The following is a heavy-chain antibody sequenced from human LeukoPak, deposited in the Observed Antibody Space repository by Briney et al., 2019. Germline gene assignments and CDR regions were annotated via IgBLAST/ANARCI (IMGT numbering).Heavy chain of an antibody. Sequence: GGSLRLSCAASGFTFSSYAMSWVRQAPGKGLEWVSAISGSGGSTYYADSVKGRFTISRDNSKNTLYLQMNSLRAEDTAVYYCAKRLLGYSYGYSNFDYWGQGTLVTVSS. V-gene: IGHV3-23*01. CDR1: GFTFSSYA. CDR3: AKRLLGYSYGYSNFDY. D-gene: IGHD5-18*01. CDR2: ISGSGGST. J-gene: IGHJ4*02.